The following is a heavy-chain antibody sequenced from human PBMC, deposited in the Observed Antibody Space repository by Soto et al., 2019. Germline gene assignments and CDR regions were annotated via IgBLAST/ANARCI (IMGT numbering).Heavy chain of an antibody. V-gene: IGHV3-33*01. Sequence: GGSLRLSCAASGFTFSSYVMHWVRQAPGKGLEWVAVIWYDGSNKYYADSVKGRFTISRDNSKNTLYLQMNSLRAEDTAVYYCARVQDSPPGSTMVRGVGPFDYWGQGTLVTVSS. CDR1: GFTFSSYV. J-gene: IGHJ4*02. CDR3: ARVQDSPPGSTMVRGVGPFDY. D-gene: IGHD3-10*01. CDR2: IWYDGSNK.